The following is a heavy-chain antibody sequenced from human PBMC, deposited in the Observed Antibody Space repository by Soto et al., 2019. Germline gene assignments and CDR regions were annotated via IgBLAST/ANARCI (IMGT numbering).Heavy chain of an antibody. V-gene: IGHV3-74*01. D-gene: IGHD4-17*01. CDR2: LNGDGTST. CDR3: ARATVTRTLDY. Sequence: EVQLVESGGDLVQPGGSLRLSCSASGFTFSNYWIHWVRHAPGKGLVYVSRLNGDGTSTNYADSVKGRFTISRDNAKNTVYLEMHSLRVEDTAVYACARATVTRTLDYWGQGTQVTVSS. CDR1: GFTFSNYW. J-gene: IGHJ4*02.